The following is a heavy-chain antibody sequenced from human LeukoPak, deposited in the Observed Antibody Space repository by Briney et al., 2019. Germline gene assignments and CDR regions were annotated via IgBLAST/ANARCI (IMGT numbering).Heavy chain of an antibody. V-gene: IGHV1-18*01. J-gene: IGHJ4*02. Sequence: ASVKVSCTASGYTFTSYGISWVRQAPGQGLEWMGWISAYNGNTNYAQKLQGRVTMTTDTSTSTAYMELRSLRSDDTAVYYCARMYSSGWYLDYWGQGTLVTVSS. CDR3: ARMYSSGWYLDY. D-gene: IGHD6-19*01. CDR1: GYTFTSYG. CDR2: ISAYNGNT.